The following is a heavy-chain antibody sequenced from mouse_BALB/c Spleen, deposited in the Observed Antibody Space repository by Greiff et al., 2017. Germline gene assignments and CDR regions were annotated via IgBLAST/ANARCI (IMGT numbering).Heavy chain of an antibody. V-gene: IGHV1S81*02. CDR2: INPSNGGT. J-gene: IGHJ2*01. CDR1: GYTFTSYY. D-gene: IGHD2-2*01. CDR3: TRSSHGYDEGGDDY. Sequence: VQLQQSGAELVKPGASVKLSCKASGYTFTSYYMYWVKQRPGQGLEWIGEINPSNGGTNFNEKFKSKATLTVDKSSSTAYMQLSSLTSEDSAVYYCTRSSHGYDEGGDDYWGQGTTLTVSS.